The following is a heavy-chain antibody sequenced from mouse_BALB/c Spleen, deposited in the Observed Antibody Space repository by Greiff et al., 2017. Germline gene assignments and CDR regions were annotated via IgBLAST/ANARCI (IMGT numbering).Heavy chain of an antibody. CDR1: GFSLTSYG. V-gene: IGHV2-9*02. J-gene: IGHJ4*01. D-gene: IGHD2-14*01. CDR2: IWAGGST. Sequence: QVQLQQSGPGLVAPSQSLSITCTVSGFSLTSYGVHWVRQPPGKGLEWLGVIWAGGSTNYNSALMSRLSISKDNSKSQVFLKMNSLQTDDTAMYYCARGGYDVNYAMDYWGQGTSVTVSS. CDR3: ARGGYDVNYAMDY.